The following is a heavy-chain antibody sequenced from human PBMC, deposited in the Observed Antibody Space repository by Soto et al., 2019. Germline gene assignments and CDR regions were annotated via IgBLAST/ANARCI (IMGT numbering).Heavy chain of an antibody. CDR3: ARGGDYSSYGWYYCYYYGMDV. CDR2: ISSSSSTI. J-gene: IGHJ6*02. D-gene: IGHD4-4*01. CDR1: GFTFSSYS. Sequence: PWGSLRLSCAASGFTFSSYSMNWVRQSPGKGLEWVSYISSSSSTIYYADSVKRRFTISRDYPKNSLYLQMQSLRYEITAVYYCARGGDYSSYGWYYCYYYGMDVWGQGTTVTVSS. V-gene: IGHV3-48*02.